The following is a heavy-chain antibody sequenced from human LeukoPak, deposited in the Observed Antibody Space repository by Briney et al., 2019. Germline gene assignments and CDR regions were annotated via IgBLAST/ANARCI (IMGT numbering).Heavy chain of an antibody. CDR3: TRPESSSSLACDH. CDR2: INSDGSTT. V-gene: IGHV3-74*01. Sequence: GGALRLSCAASGFTFSSSWTHWVRQTPGKGLVWVSRINSDGSTTNYADSMKGRFIISRDNAKNTLYLQMNSLRAEDTAVYYCTRPESSSSLACDHWGQGTLVTVSS. CDR1: GFTFSSSW. D-gene: IGHD2-2*01. J-gene: IGHJ4*02.